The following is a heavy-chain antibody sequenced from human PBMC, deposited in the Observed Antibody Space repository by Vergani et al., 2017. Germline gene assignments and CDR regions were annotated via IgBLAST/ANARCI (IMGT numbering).Heavy chain of an antibody. D-gene: IGHD6-13*01. CDR3: ARDSIAAAGSDYYGMDV. Sequence: EVQLVESGGGLIQPGGSLRPSCAASGFTVSSNYMSWVRQAPGKGLEWVSVIYSGGSTYYADSVKGRFTISRDNSKTTLYLQMNSLRAEDTAVYYCARDSIAAAGSDYYGMDVWGQGTTVTVSS. CDR2: IYSGGST. J-gene: IGHJ6*02. CDR1: GFTVSSNY. V-gene: IGHV3-53*01.